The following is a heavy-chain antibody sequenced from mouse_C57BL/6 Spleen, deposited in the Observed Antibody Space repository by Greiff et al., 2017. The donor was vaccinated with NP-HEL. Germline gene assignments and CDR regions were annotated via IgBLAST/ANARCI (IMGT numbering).Heavy chain of an antibody. CDR1: GFTFSDYG. CDR2: ISSGSSTI. Sequence: EVQLQESGGGLVKPGGSLKLSCAASGFTFSDYGMHWVRQAPEKGLEWVAYISSGSSTIYYADTVKGRFTISRDNAKNTLFLQMTSLRSEDTAMYYCARGSSHFDYWGQGTTLTVSS. V-gene: IGHV5-17*01. J-gene: IGHJ2*01. CDR3: ARGSSHFDY.